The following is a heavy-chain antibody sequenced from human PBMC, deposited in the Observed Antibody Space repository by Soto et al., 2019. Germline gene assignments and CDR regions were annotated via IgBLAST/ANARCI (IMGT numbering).Heavy chain of an antibody. Sequence: QVQLVQSGAEVKKPGSSVKVSCKASGGTFSSYTISWVRQAPGQGLEWMGRIIPILGIANYAQKFQGRVTITADKSTSTAYMELRSLRSEDTAVYYCARSYCSGGSCYGFHYYYYMDVWGKGTTVTVSS. J-gene: IGHJ6*03. CDR1: GGTFSSYT. CDR2: IIPILGIA. CDR3: ARSYCSGGSCYGFHYYYYMDV. D-gene: IGHD2-15*01. V-gene: IGHV1-69*02.